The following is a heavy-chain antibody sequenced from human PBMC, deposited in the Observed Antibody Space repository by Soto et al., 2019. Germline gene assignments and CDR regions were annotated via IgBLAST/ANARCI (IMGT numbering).Heavy chain of an antibody. CDR1: GDTFNNYA. D-gene: IGHD1-1*01. CDR3: SRDTTGTIIVDEDCFAP. J-gene: IGHJ5*02. V-gene: IGHV1-69*06. Sequence: SVKVSCKTSGDTFNNYAVTWVRQAPGQGLEWVGAIVPLFGTTFYAQTLQDRVTITADRSTTTVYMELTSLRSEDTAVYFCSRDTTGTIIVDEDCFAPWGQGTLVTVSS. CDR2: IVPLFGTT.